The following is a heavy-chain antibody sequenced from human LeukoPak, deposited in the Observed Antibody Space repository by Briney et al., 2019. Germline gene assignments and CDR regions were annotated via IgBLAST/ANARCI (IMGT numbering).Heavy chain of an antibody. V-gene: IGHV3-7*04. Sequence: GGSLRLSCTASGFIFSNYWMRWVRQAPGKGLEWVANIKQDGSEKYYVDSVKGRFTISRDNAKNSLYLQMNSLRAEDTAVYYCARAQARYYDSSGYSDYWGQGTLVTVSS. J-gene: IGHJ4*02. CDR2: IKQDGSEK. CDR3: ARAQARYYDSSGYSDY. D-gene: IGHD3-22*01. CDR1: GFIFSNYW.